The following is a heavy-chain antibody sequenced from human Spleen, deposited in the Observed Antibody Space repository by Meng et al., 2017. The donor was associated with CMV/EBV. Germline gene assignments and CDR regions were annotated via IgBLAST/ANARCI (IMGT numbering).Heavy chain of an antibody. J-gene: IGHJ4*02. CDR3: ARSYRYTGYFDY. D-gene: IGHD5-18*01. CDR1: GGSVSSGSYS. CDR2: IFYTGST. Sequence: SETLSLTCTVSGGSVSSGSYSWSWIRQPPGKGLDWISYIFYTGSTNHNPSLKSRVTISIDTSKNQFSLNLNSVTAADTAVYYCARSYRYTGYFDYWGQGRLVTVSS. V-gene: IGHV4-61*01.